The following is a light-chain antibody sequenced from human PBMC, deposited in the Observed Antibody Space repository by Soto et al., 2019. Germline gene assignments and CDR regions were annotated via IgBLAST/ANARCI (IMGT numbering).Light chain of an antibody. J-gene: IGLJ2*01. V-gene: IGLV1-44*01. CDR3: AAWDDSLNCVV. Sequence: QSVLTQPPSASGTPGQRITISCSGSSSNIGSNTVNWYQQLPGTAPKLLIYSNNQRPSGVPDRFSGSKSGTSASLAISGLQSDDEGDYYCAAWDDSLNCVVFGGGTKLTVL. CDR1: SSNIGSNT. CDR2: SNN.